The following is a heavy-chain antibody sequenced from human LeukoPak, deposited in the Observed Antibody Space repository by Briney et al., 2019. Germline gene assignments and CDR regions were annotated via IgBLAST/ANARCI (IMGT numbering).Heavy chain of an antibody. V-gene: IGHV3-30-3*01. CDR1: GFTFSSYA. CDR2: ISYDGSNK. D-gene: IGHD3-3*01. CDR3: ARDLKSSLRITIFGVVTSPQY. J-gene: IGHJ4*02. Sequence: GGSLRLSCAASGFTFSSYAMHWVHQAPGKGLEWVAVISYDGSNKYYADSVKGRFTISRDNSKNTLYLQMNSLRAEDTAVYYCARDLKSSLRITIFGVVTSPQYWGQGTLVTVSS.